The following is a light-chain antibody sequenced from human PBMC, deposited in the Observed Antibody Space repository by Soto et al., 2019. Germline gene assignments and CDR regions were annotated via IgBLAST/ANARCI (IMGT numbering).Light chain of an antibody. Sequence: EIVLTQSPGTLSLSPGEGATLSCRASRSVSSRYLAWYQQKPGQAPRLLIYGASSRATGIPDRFSGSGSGTDFTLTISRLEPDDFELYHCHQYGYSPNTFGQGTKLEIK. CDR2: GAS. CDR1: RSVSSRY. J-gene: IGKJ2*01. CDR3: HQYGYSPNT. V-gene: IGKV3-20*01.